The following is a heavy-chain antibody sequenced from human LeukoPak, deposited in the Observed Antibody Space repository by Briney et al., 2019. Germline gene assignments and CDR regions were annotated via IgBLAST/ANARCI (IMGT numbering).Heavy chain of an antibody. CDR2: MNPNSGNT. CDR3: ARGRVPGLYYYYYYMDV. Sequence: GASVKVSCKASGYTFTSYDINWVRQATGQGLEWMGWMNPNSGNTGYAQKFQGRVTMTRNTPISTAYMELSSLRSEDTAVYYWARGRVPGLYYYYYYMDVWGKGTTVTVSS. CDR1: GYTFTSYD. J-gene: IGHJ6*03. V-gene: IGHV1-8*01. D-gene: IGHD3-10*02.